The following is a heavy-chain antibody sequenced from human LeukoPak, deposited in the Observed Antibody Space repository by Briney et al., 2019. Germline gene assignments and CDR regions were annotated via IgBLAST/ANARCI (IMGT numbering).Heavy chain of an antibody. CDR3: ARRGGDEYYYGSGSYARADWFDP. D-gene: IGHD3-10*01. CDR1: GGSISSSSYY. V-gene: IGHV4-39*01. J-gene: IGHJ5*02. Sequence: SETLSLTCTVSGGSISSSSYYWGWIRQPPGKGLGWIGSIYYSGSTYYNPSLKSRVTISVDTSKNQFSLKLSSVTAADTAVYYCARRGGDEYYYGSGSYARADWFDPWGQGTLVTVSS. CDR2: IYYSGST.